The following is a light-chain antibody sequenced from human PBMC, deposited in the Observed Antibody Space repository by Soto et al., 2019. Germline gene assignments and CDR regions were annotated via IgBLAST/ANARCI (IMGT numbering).Light chain of an antibody. J-gene: IGKJ1*01. V-gene: IGKV1-5*03. Sequence: DIQMTQSPSTLSASVGDRVTITCRASQNIINYLAWYQQKPGKAPKLLIYTASSLETGVPSRFSGSGSGTEFSLTVSSLQPDDLGTYYCQQYNIYPWTFGQGTKVEIK. CDR3: QQYNIYPWT. CDR1: QNIINY. CDR2: TAS.